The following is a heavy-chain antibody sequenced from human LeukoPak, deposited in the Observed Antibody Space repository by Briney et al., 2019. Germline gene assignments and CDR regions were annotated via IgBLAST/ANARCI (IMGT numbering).Heavy chain of an antibody. Sequence: GGSLRLSCATSEFIFSSYEMHWVRQTPGRGLEYVSGISGNGLSSYYAISVKDRFTISRDTSKNTLYLHMGSLKTEDMAVYYCARSTEGTAHFDYWGQGTLVIVSS. J-gene: IGHJ4*02. CDR3: ARSTEGTAHFDY. CDR1: EFIFSSYE. CDR2: ISGNGLSS. V-gene: IGHV3-64*01. D-gene: IGHD1-7*01.